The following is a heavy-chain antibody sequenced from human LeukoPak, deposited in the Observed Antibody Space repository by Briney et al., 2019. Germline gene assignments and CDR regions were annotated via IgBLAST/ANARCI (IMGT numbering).Heavy chain of an antibody. CDR2: INHSGST. Sequence: PSETLSLTCAVYGGSLTDYYWAWIRQPPGKGLEWIGEINHSGSTNYSSSLKSRVTISLDTSNNQFFLKLNSVTAADTAVYYCAREDWYFDLWGRGTLVTVSS. CDR1: GGSLTDYY. J-gene: IGHJ2*01. CDR3: AREDWYFDL. V-gene: IGHV4-34*01.